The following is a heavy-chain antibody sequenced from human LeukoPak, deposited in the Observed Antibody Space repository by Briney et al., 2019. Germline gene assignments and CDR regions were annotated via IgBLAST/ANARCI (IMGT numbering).Heavy chain of an antibody. J-gene: IGHJ6*02. D-gene: IGHD4-17*01. V-gene: IGHV3-11*06. CDR2: FSSSSSYT. Sequence: PGGSLRLSCAASGFTFSDYYMSWIRQAPGKGLEWVSYFSSSSSYTNYADSVKGRFTISRDNAKNSLYLQMNSLRAEDTAVYYCARDLSPYGDYALYYYYYGMDVWGQGTTVTVSS. CDR3: ARDLSPYGDYALYYYYYGMDV. CDR1: GFTFSDYY.